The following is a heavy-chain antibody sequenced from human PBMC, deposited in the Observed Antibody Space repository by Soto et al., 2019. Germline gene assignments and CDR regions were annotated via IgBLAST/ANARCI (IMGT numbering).Heavy chain of an antibody. CDR2: IYYSGST. V-gene: IGHV4-31*03. CDR1: GGSISSGGDY. D-gene: IGHD3-16*01. CDR3: ARGGHFVFDP. J-gene: IGHJ5*02. Sequence: PSETLSLTCTVSGGSISSGGDYWSWIRQHPGKGLEWIGYIYYSGSTYYNPSLKSRVTISVDTSKNQFSLKLSSVTAADTAVYYCARGGHFVFDPWGQGTLVTVSS.